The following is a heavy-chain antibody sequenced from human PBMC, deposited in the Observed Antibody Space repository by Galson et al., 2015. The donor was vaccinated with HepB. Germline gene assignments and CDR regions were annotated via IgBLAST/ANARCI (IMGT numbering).Heavy chain of an antibody. Sequence: SLRLSCATSGFSFTEYYMTWIRQTPGKGLEWLSYISANSVYTNYADSVKGRFTISRDNVKNSVFLQMNSLRAEDTAVYYCAKNYVEYSRYYFDYWGQGTLVTVSS. CDR2: ISANSVYT. CDR3: AKNYVEYSRYYFDY. J-gene: IGHJ4*02. CDR1: GFSFTEYY. V-gene: IGHV3-11*06. D-gene: IGHD2/OR15-2a*01.